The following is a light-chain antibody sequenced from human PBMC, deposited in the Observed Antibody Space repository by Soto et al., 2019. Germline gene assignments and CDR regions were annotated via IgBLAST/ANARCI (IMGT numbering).Light chain of an antibody. J-gene: IGKJ4*01. CDR2: AAS. V-gene: IGKV3-15*01. CDR1: QSVSRV. Sequence: EIVMTQFPATLSVSPGERVTLSCRASQSVSRVAWYQQKPGQSPRLLIYAASTRATGIPARFSGSGSGTEXXXXXXXLXSEDFAXXXXXQYNNWPLTFAGGTKVEIK. CDR3: XQYNNWPLT.